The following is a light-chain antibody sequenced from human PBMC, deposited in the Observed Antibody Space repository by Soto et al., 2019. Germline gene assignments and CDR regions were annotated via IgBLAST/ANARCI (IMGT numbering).Light chain of an antibody. V-gene: IGLV2-14*01. J-gene: IGLJ2*01. CDR1: SSDVGGYNY. Sequence: QSALTQPASVSGSPGQSITISWTGTSSDVGGYNYVSWYQQHPGKAPKLMIYEVSNRPSGVSNRFSGSKSGNTASLTISGLQAEDEADYYCSSHTSSSTLVVFGGGTQLTVL. CDR2: EVS. CDR3: SSHTSSSTLVV.